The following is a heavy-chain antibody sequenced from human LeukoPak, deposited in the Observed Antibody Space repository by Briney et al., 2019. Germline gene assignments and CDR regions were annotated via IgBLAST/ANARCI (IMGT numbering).Heavy chain of an antibody. CDR2: INPNSGGT. J-gene: IGHJ3*02. CDR3: ARATYYYDSSGYYVRAFDI. CDR1: GYTFTGYY. D-gene: IGHD3-22*01. Sequence: ASVKVSCKASGYTFTGYYMHWVRQAPGQGLEWMGWINPNSGGTNYAQKFQGRVTMTRDTSISTAYMELSRLRSDDTAVYYCARATYYYDSSGYYVRAFDIWGQGTMVTVSS. V-gene: IGHV1-2*02.